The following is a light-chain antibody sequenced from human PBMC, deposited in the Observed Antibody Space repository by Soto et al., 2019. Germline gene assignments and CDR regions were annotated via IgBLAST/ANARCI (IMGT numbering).Light chain of an antibody. CDR1: RSVSDSSNNENY. J-gene: IGKJ3*01. CDR3: QQYYAAQLP. Sequence: DIVMTQSPDSLAVSLGERATINCKSSRSVSDSSNNENYLAWYQQRPRQPPMLLIYWASTRESGVPDRFSGSGSVTDFDIHITSLQAEDVAVYCCQQYYAAQLPFGPATKLHIK. V-gene: IGKV4-1*01. CDR2: WAS.